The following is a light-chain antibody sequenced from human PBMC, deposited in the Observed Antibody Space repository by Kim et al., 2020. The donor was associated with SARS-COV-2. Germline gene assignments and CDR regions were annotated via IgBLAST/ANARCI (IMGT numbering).Light chain of an antibody. CDR1: QSISSW. V-gene: IGKV1-5*01. CDR2: DAS. CDR3: QQYNSYPYT. J-gene: IGKJ2*01. Sequence: SASVGDRVTITCRASQSISSWLAWYQQKPGKAPKLLIYDASSLKSGVPSRFSGSGSGTEFTLTISSLQPDDFATYYCQQYNSYPYTFGQGTKLEI.